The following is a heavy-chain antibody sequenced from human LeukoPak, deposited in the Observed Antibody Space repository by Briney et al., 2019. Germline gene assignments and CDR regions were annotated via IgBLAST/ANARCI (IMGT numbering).Heavy chain of an antibody. CDR2: INTDGSST. Sequence: PGGSLRLSCAASGFTFSSYWMHWVRQAPGKGLLWVSRINTDGSSTSYADSVKGRFTISRDNSKNTLYLQMNSLRAEDTAVYFCAKSFSSSWDYFDFWGQGTLVTVSS. V-gene: IGHV3-74*01. CDR1: GFTFSSYW. J-gene: IGHJ4*02. CDR3: AKSFSSSWDYFDF. D-gene: IGHD6-13*01.